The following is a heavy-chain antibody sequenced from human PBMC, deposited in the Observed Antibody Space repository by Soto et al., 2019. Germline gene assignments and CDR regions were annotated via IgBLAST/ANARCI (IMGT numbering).Heavy chain of an antibody. D-gene: IGHD3-10*01. CDR1: GFTFSSYA. V-gene: IGHV3-23*01. J-gene: IGHJ5*02. Sequence: EVQLLESGGGLVQPGGSLRLSCAASGFTFSSYAMSWVRQAPGKGLEWVSAISGSGGSTYYADSVKGRFTISRDNSKNTLYLQMNSLRAEDTAVYYWARMVRGFNWFDPWGQGTLVTVSS. CDR2: ISGSGGST. CDR3: ARMVRGFNWFDP.